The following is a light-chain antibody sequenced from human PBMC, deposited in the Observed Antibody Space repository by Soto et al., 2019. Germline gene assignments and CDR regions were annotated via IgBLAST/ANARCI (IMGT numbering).Light chain of an antibody. CDR1: QSIHTS. CDR2: DST. V-gene: IGKV3-11*01. J-gene: IGKJ5*01. Sequence: EIVVSQSPCTLSLSPGERATLSCWASQSIHTSLAWYQQKSGKPPRLVIYDSTLRANGVPDRFGGSRSGTEFTLTINSLEPEDFAVYYCQQRNVWPPITFGQGTRLEIK. CDR3: QQRNVWPPIT.